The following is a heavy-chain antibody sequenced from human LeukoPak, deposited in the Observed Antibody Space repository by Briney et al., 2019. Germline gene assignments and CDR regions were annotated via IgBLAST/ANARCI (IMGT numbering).Heavy chain of an antibody. V-gene: IGHV1-69*13. Sequence: ASVKVSCKASGGTFSSYAISWVRQAPGQGLEWMGGIIPIFGTANYAQKFQGRVTITADESTSTAYMELSSLRSEDTAVYYCARRTYSSSSSLFDYWGQGTLVTVSS. CDR1: GGTFSSYA. J-gene: IGHJ4*02. D-gene: IGHD6-6*01. CDR2: IIPIFGTA. CDR3: ARRTYSSSSSLFDY.